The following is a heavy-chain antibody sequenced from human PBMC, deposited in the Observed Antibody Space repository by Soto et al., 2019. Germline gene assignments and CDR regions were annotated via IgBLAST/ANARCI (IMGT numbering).Heavy chain of an antibody. V-gene: IGHV1-69*01. D-gene: IGHD5-18*01. CDR1: GGTFSSYA. J-gene: IGHJ6*02. CDR2: IIPIFGTA. Sequence: QVQLVQSGAEVKKPGSSVKVSCKASGGTFSSYAISWVRQAPGQGLEWMGGIIPIFGTANYAQKFQGRVTITADESTSTAYMELSSLRSADTAVYYCARSRATAMTYYYYGMDVWGQGTTVTVSS. CDR3: ARSRATAMTYYYYGMDV.